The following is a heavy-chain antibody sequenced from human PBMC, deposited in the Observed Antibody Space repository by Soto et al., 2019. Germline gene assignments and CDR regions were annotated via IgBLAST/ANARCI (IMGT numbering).Heavy chain of an antibody. J-gene: IGHJ6*03. D-gene: IGHD1-20*01. CDR2: IYHSGST. CDR3: ARARNWNVQDYYYYYMDV. Sequence: PSETLSLTCAVSSGSISSSNWWSWVRQPPGKGLEWIGEIYHSGSTNYNPSLKSRVTISVDKSKNQFSLKLSSVTAADTAVYYCARARNWNVQDYYYYYMDVWGKGTTVTVSS. CDR1: SGSISSSNW. V-gene: IGHV4-4*02.